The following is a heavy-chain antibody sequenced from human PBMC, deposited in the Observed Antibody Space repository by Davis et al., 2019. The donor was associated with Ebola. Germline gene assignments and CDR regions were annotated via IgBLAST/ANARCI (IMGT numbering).Heavy chain of an antibody. CDR2: IYYSGST. CDR1: GGSISSSSYY. D-gene: IGHD1-26*01. Sequence: SETLSLTCTVSGGSISSSSYYWGWIRQPPGKGLEWIGSIYYSGSTYYNPSLKSRVTISVDTSKNHFSLKLNSVTAADTAVYYCAIQIMGATRVFDYWGQGALVTVSS. CDR3: AIQIMGATRVFDY. V-gene: IGHV4-39*02. J-gene: IGHJ4*02.